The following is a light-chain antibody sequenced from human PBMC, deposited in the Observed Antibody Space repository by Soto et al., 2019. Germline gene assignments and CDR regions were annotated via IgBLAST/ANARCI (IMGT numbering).Light chain of an antibody. J-gene: IGLJ2*01. V-gene: IGLV2-14*01. Sequence: QSALTQPASVSGSPGQSITISCTGTSSDVGGYNYVSWYQQHPGKAPKLMIYEVSNRPSGVSNRFSGSKSDNTASLTVSGLQADDEADYYCSSYGGSNNLLFGGGTKLTVL. CDR2: EVS. CDR1: SSDVGGYNY. CDR3: SSYGGSNNLL.